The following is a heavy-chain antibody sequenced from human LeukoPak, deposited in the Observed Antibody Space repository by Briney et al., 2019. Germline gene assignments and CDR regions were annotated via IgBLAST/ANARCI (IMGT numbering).Heavy chain of an antibody. J-gene: IGHJ6*02. CDR3: ARDYSNYYYYYGMDV. CDR1: GFTFSSYA. CDR2: ISYDGGNK. Sequence: GGSLRLSCAASGFTFSSYAMHWVRQAPGKGLEWVAVISYDGGNKYYADSVKGRFIISRDNSKNTLYLQMNSLRAEDTAVYYCARDYSNYYYYYGMDVWGQGTTVTVSS. D-gene: IGHD4-11*01. V-gene: IGHV3-30-3*01.